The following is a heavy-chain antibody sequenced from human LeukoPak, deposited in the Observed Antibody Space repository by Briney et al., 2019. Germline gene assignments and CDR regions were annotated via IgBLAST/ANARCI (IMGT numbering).Heavy chain of an antibody. V-gene: IGHV1-2*02. CDR3: ASISPTNAEYFQH. J-gene: IGHJ1*01. Sequence: ASVKVSCKASGYTFTGYYTHWVRQAPGQGLEWMGWINPNSGGTNYAQKFQGRVTMTRDTSISTAYMELSRLRSDDTAVYYCASISPTNAEYFQHWGQGTLVTVSS. CDR1: GYTFTGYY. CDR2: INPNSGGT. D-gene: IGHD3-9*01.